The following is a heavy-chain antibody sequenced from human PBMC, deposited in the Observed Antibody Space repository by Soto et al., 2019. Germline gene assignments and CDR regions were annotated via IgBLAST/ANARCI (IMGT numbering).Heavy chain of an antibody. CDR3: AAGDTYYDFWSGYYRPQPLDY. Sequence: GSLRLSCAASGFTFSDYSMNWVRQAPGKGLEWVSYISSRTARTYYADSVKGRFIISRDNAKNSLYLQMNSLKDEDTAVYYCAAGDTYYDFWSGYYRPQPLDYWGQGTLVTVSS. CDR1: GFTFSDYS. D-gene: IGHD3-3*01. CDR2: ISSRTART. J-gene: IGHJ4*02. V-gene: IGHV3-48*02.